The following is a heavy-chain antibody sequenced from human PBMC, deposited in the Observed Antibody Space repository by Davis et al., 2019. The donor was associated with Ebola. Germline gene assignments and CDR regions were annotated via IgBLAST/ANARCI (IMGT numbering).Heavy chain of an antibody. CDR2: ISGSGGST. D-gene: IGHD3-16*01. J-gene: IGHJ4*02. V-gene: IGHV3-23*01. CDR1: GFSFTSYA. Sequence: AGSLSLSCAASGFSFTSYAMSWVRQAPGKGLEWVSAISGSGGSTYYADSVTGRFTISRDNSKNTLYLQMNSLRAEDKAVYYCAKDLGDFDYWGQGTLVTVSS. CDR3: AKDLGDFDY.